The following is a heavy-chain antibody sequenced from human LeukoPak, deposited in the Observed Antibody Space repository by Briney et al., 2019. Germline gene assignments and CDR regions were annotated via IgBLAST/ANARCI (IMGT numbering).Heavy chain of an antibody. CDR2: IYYSGST. Sequence: SETLSLTCTVSGDSISSPTYYWGWIRQPPGTGLEWIGSIYYSGSTYYNPSLKSRVTISVDTSMNQFSLKLSSVTATDTAVYYCARGRGIVVVPAANISDPWGQGTLVTVSS. CDR3: ARGRGIVVVPAANISDP. CDR1: GDSISSPTYY. D-gene: IGHD2-2*01. V-gene: IGHV4-39*01. J-gene: IGHJ5*02.